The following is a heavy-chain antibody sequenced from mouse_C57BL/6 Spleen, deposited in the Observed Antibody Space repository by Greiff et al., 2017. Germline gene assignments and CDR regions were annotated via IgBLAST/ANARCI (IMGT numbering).Heavy chain of an antibody. D-gene: IGHD1-1*01. CDR1: GYAFSSSW. Sequence: VQLQQSGPELVKPGASVKISCKASGYAFSSSWMNWVKQRPGKGLEWIGRIYPGDGDTNYNGKFKGKATLTADKSSSTAYMQLSSLTSEDSAVYFCARKTNYYGSSYNLDYWGQGTTLTVSS. V-gene: IGHV1-82*01. CDR2: IYPGDGDT. J-gene: IGHJ2*01. CDR3: ARKTNYYGSSYNLDY.